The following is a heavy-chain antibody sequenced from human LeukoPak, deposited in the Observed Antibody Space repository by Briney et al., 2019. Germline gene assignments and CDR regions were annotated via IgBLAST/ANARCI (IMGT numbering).Heavy chain of an antibody. Sequence: PSETLSLTCTVSGGSISSSSYYWGWIRQPPGKGLEWIGYIYYSGSTNYNPSLKSRVTISVDTSKNQFSLKLSSVTAADTAVYYCARGGLDVLRFLEWFYFDYWGQGTLVTVSS. J-gene: IGHJ4*02. V-gene: IGHV4-61*05. CDR2: IYYSGST. D-gene: IGHD3-3*01. CDR1: GGSISSSSYY. CDR3: ARGGLDVLRFLEWFYFDY.